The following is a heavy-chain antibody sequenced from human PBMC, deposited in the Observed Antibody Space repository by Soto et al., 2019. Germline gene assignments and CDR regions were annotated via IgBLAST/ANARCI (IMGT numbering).Heavy chain of an antibody. CDR1: GQSFSGHS. V-gene: IGHV4-34*01. D-gene: IGHD1-1*01. CDR3: ARGSGIVALPGELEDVNYDY. J-gene: IGHJ4*02. CDR2: INESGST. Sequence: QVQLQQWGAGLVKPSETLSLSCAVYGQSFSGHSWAWIRQPPGKVLEWIGEINESGSTYYNPSLKSRVTIATDTSKNQFSLKLSSVSAADTAAYFCARGSGIVALPGELEDVNYDYWGQGTLVNVSS.